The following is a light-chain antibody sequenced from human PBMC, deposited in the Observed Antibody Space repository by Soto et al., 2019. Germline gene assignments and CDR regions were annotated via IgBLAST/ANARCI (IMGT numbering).Light chain of an antibody. V-gene: IGKV1-39*01. CDR1: QSLSSY. CDR2: AAS. CDR3: QQSYSSPRT. J-gene: IGKJ1*01. Sequence: DIQMTQSPSSLSASVGDRVTITCRASQSLSSYLNWYQQEPGKAPKLLIYAASSLQSGVPSRFSGCGSGTDFTLTISNLQPEDFATYYCQQSYSSPRTFGQGTKVELK.